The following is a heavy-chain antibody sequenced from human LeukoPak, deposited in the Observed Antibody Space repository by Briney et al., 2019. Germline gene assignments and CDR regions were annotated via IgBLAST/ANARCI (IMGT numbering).Heavy chain of an antibody. Sequence: ASVMVSCKASGYTFTAYYIHWVRQAPGQGLGWMGWINPNSGDTNYAQKFQDRVTLTRDTSISTAYMELTNLRSDGTAVYYCARPNGDFYNWFDPWGQGTLVTVSS. V-gene: IGHV1-2*02. CDR1: GYTFTAYY. CDR2: INPNSGDT. CDR3: ARPNGDFYNWFDP. J-gene: IGHJ5*02. D-gene: IGHD2-21*02.